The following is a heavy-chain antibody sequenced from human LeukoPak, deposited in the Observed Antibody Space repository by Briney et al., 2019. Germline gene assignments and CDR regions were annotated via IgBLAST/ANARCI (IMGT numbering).Heavy chain of an antibody. D-gene: IGHD3-9*01. CDR3: ARGGGVDILTGFQY. V-gene: IGHV1-69*04. CDR2: IIPILDVT. CDR1: GGTFTNYA. Sequence: ASVKVSCKASGGTFTNYAINGVRQAPGQGLEWMGRIIPILDVTNNAQKFQGRVTITADQSPSTAYMELSRLRSEDTAVYYCARGGGVDILTGFQYWGQGTLVTVSS. J-gene: IGHJ4*02.